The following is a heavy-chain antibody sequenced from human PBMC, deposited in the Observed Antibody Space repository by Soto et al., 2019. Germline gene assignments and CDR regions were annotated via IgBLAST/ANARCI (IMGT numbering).Heavy chain of an antibody. CDR3: ARDRGGMWYFDWLQSGYYYGMDV. Sequence: GASVKVSCKASGGTFSSYAISWVRQAPGQGLEWMGGIIPIFGTANYAQKFQGRVTITADESTSTAYMELSSLRSEDTAVYYCARDRGGMWYFDWLQSGYYYGMDVWGQGTTVTVSS. J-gene: IGHJ6*02. CDR1: GGTFSSYA. V-gene: IGHV1-69*13. CDR2: IIPIFGTA. D-gene: IGHD3-9*01.